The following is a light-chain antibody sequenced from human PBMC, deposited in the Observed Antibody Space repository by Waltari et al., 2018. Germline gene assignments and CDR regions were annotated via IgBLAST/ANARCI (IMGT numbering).Light chain of an antibody. V-gene: IGKV3-11*01. CDR2: DAS. CDR1: QSVGTY. CDR3: QQRRNWPLT. J-gene: IGKJ4*01. Sequence: EIVLTQSPDILSFSPGERATLSCRASQSVGTYLAWYQQRPGQSPRLLIYDASYKATGIPARFSGSGSETDFTLTSSSLQPEDFAVYECQQRRNWPLTFGGGTRVQI.